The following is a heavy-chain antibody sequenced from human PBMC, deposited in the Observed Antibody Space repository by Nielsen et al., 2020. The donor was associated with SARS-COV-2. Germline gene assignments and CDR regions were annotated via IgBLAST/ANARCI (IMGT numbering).Heavy chain of an antibody. CDR1: GYTLTELS. D-gene: IGHD5-18*01. CDR3: ARDLGGYTYGYRFDS. Sequence: ASVKVSCKVSGYTLTELSMHWVRQAPGQGLEWMGIINPSDGTTTVTQKFQGRVTMTRDTSTSTVYMEMSSLRSEDTGFYYCARDLGGYTYGYRFDSWGQGTLVTVSS. V-gene: IGHV1-46*01. J-gene: IGHJ4*02. CDR2: INPSDGTT.